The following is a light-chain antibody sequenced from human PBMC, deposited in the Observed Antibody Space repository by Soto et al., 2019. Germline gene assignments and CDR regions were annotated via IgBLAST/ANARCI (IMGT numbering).Light chain of an antibody. CDR1: SSNIGSNY. J-gene: IGLJ2*01. Sequence: QSVLTQPPSASGTPGPRVTLSCSGSSSNIGSNYVYWYQQLPGTAPKLLIYRNNQRPSGVPDRFSGSKSGTSASLAISGLRSEDEADYYCAAWDDSRSGVVFGGGTKLTVL. CDR2: RNN. V-gene: IGLV1-47*01. CDR3: AAWDDSRSGVV.